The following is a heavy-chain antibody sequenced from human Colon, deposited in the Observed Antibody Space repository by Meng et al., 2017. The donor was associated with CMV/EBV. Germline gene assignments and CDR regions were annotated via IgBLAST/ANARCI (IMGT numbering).Heavy chain of an antibody. J-gene: IGHJ6*02. CDR3: ARDNQYGMDV. CDR1: EFTFSSYW. Sequence: GGSLRLSCVASEFTFSSYWMNWVRQAPGKGLEWVANIKQDGSEQYYVGSVEGRFTISRDNAKNALYLQMNSLRAEDTAVYYCARDNQYGMDVWGQGTAVTVSS. V-gene: IGHV3-7*01. CDR2: IKQDGSEQ.